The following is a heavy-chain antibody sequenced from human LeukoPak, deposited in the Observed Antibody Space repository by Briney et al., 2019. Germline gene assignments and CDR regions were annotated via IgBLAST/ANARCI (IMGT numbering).Heavy chain of an antibody. CDR1: GFTFSSYW. V-gene: IGHV3-74*01. CDR3: VRGSAATAYFDY. D-gene: IGHD6-25*01. Sequence: GGSLRLSCAASGFTFSSYWMHWVRQAPGKGLVWVSRINSDGSSTRYADSVKGRLTISRDNAKNTLYMQMNSLRDEGTAVYYCVRGSAATAYFDYWGQGTLVTVSS. CDR2: INSDGSST. J-gene: IGHJ4*02.